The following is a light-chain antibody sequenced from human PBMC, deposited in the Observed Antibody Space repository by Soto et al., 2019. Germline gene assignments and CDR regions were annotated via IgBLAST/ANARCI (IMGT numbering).Light chain of an antibody. CDR3: QQSYTTPPT. CDR2: GAS. V-gene: IGKV1-39*01. CDR1: QSIRSY. J-gene: IGKJ1*01. Sequence: DIQMTQSPSSLSASVGDRVTISCRASQSIRSYLNWYQQKPGKAPKLLIYGASSLQSGVPSRFSGSGSGTDFTLTISSLQPEDFATYYCQQSYTTPPTF.